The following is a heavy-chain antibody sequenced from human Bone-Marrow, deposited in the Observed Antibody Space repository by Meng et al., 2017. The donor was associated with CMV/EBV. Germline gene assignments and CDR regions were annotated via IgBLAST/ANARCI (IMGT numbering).Heavy chain of an antibody. CDR1: CFY. V-gene: IGHV4-31*02. CDR3: ARGGGAFFDYVSGTYRATHFDF. D-gene: IGHD3-16*02. CDR2: IYDSGST. Sequence: CFYWSWIRQHPGKGLEWIGYIYDSGSTYYRPSLESRITISLDTSKDQFSLKLTSVTAADTAVYYCARGGGAFFDYVSGTYRATHFDFWGPGTLVTVSS. J-gene: IGHJ4*02.